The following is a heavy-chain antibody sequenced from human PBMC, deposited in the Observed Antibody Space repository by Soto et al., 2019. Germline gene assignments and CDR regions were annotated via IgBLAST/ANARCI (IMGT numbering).Heavy chain of an antibody. CDR2: IDYDGDNK. CDR3: ASGGTYPNYKGDYFDY. Sequence: VQLVESGGDLVQPGGSLRLSCAASGITFSTYAMHWVRQAPGKGLEWVAVIDYDGDNKYYADSVKGRFTISRDNSKNTLYLQMNSLRAEDTAVYFCASGGTYPNYKGDYFDYWGQGTLVTVSS. D-gene: IGHD3-10*01. J-gene: IGHJ4*02. CDR1: GITFSTYA. V-gene: IGHV3-30*19.